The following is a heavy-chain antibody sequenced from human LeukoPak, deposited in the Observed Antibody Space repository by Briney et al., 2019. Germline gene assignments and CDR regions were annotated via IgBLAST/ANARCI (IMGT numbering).Heavy chain of an antibody. CDR2: ISDDGSYT. V-gene: IGHV3-74*01. D-gene: IGHD2-21*01. CDR3: ASFGISWRSSY. Sequence: GRSLRLSCAASGFSFSSHWVHWVRQAPGKGLVWVSRISDDGSYTGNVDSVKGRFTISRDNVNNMLYLHMNSLRAGDTAVYYCASFGISWRSSYWGQGTLVTVSS. J-gene: IGHJ4*02. CDR1: GFSFSSHW.